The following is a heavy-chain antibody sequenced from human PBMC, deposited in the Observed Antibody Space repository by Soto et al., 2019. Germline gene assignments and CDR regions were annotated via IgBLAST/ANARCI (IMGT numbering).Heavy chain of an antibody. CDR1: GYSLSDLS. D-gene: IGHD2-2*01. CDR3: ATLPRTIERTPAAIWSFDS. Sequence: ASVKVSCKASGYSLSDLSIHCVRQAPGKVLEWMGGLDAEDGETIYAQKLQGRGTMTEDTSTDTAYMELSSLTSEDTAMYYCATLPRTIERTPAAIWSFDSWGQGTLVTVSS. CDR2: LDAEDGET. J-gene: IGHJ4*02. V-gene: IGHV1-24*01.